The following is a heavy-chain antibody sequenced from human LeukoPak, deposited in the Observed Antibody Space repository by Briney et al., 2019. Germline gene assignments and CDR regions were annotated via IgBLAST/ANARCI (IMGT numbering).Heavy chain of an antibody. CDR3: ARALGSPLDY. Sequence: GGSLRLSCAASGFTFSTSWMHWVRQAPGKGLVRVSRINDDGSTTTHADSVKGRFTISRDNAKNTLYLEMNSLRAEDTAVYYCARALGSPLDYWGQGTLVTVSS. V-gene: IGHV3-74*01. CDR1: GFTFSTSW. CDR2: INDDGSTT. J-gene: IGHJ4*02. D-gene: IGHD1-26*01.